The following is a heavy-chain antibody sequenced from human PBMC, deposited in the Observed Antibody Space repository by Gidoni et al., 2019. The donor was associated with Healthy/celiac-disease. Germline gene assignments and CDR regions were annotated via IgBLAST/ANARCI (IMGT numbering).Heavy chain of an antibody. CDR3: ARDWLAVAGQNDY. V-gene: IGHV1-18*01. D-gene: IGHD6-19*01. CDR2: ISAYNGNT. Sequence: SGYTFTSYGISWVRQAPGQGLEWMGWISAYNGNTNYAQKLQGRVTMTTDTAPSTAYMELRSLRSDDTAVYCCARDWLAVAGQNDYWGQGTLVTVSS. J-gene: IGHJ4*02. CDR1: GYTFTSYG.